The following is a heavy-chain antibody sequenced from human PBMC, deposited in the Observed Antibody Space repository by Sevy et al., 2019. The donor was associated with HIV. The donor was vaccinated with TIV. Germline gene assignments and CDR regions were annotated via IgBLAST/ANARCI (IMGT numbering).Heavy chain of an antibody. CDR3: AGQTSGWYDWFDP. CDR2: INPTSGGT. V-gene: IGHV1-2*06. CDR1: AYNFIGYY. J-gene: IGHJ5*02. D-gene: IGHD6-19*01. Sequence: ASVKVSCKASAYNFIGYYIHWVRLAPGQGLEWIGRINPTSGGTKYAHKFQGRVTVTIDMSVSTAYMELTRLTSDDTAIYYCAGQTSGWYDWFDPWGPGTLVTVSS.